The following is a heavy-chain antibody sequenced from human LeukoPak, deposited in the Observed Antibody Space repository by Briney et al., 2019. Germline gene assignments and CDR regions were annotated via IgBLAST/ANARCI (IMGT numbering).Heavy chain of an antibody. CDR2: INPSIGGT. CDR1: GYTFIGYY. CDR3: ARGQPYGDYNYFDP. Sequence: ASVKVSCKASGYTFIGYYMHWVRQAPGQGLEWMGRINPSIGGTNSAQKFQGRVTMTRDTSISTAYMELSRLTSDDTAIYYCARGQPYGDYNYFDPWGQGTLVTVSS. J-gene: IGHJ5*02. D-gene: IGHD4-17*01. V-gene: IGHV1-2*06.